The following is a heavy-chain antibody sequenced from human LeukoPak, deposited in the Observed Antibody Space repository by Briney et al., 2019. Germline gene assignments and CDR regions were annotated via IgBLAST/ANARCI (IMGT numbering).Heavy chain of an antibody. V-gene: IGHV4-39*01. CDR3: ARGLYDSSAGYYFDY. J-gene: IGHJ4*02. D-gene: IGHD3-22*01. CDR2: IYYSGST. CDR1: GGSISSSSYY. Sequence: SETLSLTCTVSGGSISSSSYYWGWIRQPPGKGLEWIGSIYYSGSTYYNPSLKSRVTISVDTSKNQFSLKLSSVTAADTAVYYCARGLYDSSAGYYFDYWGQGTLVTVSS.